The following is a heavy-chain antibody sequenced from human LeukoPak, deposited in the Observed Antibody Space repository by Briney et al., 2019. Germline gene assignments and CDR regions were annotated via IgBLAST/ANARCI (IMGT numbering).Heavy chain of an antibody. CDR3: AKDKPSSSSFNY. CDR1: GFTFSSYV. V-gene: IGHV3-30*02. D-gene: IGHD6-6*01. J-gene: IGHJ4*02. Sequence: GGSLRLSCAASGFTFSSYVMHWVRQAPGKGLEWVALIWYDGSDKYYADSVKGRFTISRDNSKNTLYLQVNSLRAEDTAVYYCAKDKPSSSSFNYWGQGTLVTVSS. CDR2: IWYDGSDK.